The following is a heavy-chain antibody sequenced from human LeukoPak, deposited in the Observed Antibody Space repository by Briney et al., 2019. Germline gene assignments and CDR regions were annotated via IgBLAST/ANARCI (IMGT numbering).Heavy chain of an antibody. CDR1: GFTFSSYS. D-gene: IGHD3-9*01. V-gene: IGHV3-21*01. CDR3: ARHPRGDYDILTGYKSPLDY. CDR2: ITSGRSYI. J-gene: IGHJ4*02. Sequence: KPGGSLRLSCAASGFTFSSYSMNWVRQAPGKGLEWVSSITSGRSYIYYADSVKGRFTISIDNAKNSLYLQMNSLRAEDTAVYYCARHPRGDYDILTGYKSPLDYWGQGTLVTVSS.